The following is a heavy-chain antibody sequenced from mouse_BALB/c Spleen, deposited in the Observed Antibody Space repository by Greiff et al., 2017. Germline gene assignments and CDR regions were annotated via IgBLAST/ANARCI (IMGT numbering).Heavy chain of an antibody. Sequence: VQLQESGPGLVAPSQSLSITCTVSGFSLTGYGVNWVRQPPGKGLEWLGMIWGDGSTDYNSALKSRLSISKDNSKSQVFLKMNSLQTDDTARYYCARSLLRLGRAMDYWGQGTSVTVSS. CDR3: ARSLLRLGRAMDY. J-gene: IGHJ4*01. D-gene: IGHD1-2*01. CDR1: GFSLTGYG. V-gene: IGHV2-6-7*01. CDR2: IWGDGST.